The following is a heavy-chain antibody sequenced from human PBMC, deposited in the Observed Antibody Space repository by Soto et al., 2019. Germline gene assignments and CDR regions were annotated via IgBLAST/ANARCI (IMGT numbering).Heavy chain of an antibody. CDR3: ARDHRGYCSGGSCLNWFDP. Sequence: TLSLTCTVSGGSISSYYWSWIRQPPGKGLEWIGYIYYSGSTNYNPSLKSRVTISVDTSKNQFSLKLSSVTAADTAVYYCARDHRGYCSGGSCLNWFDPWGQGTLVTVSS. D-gene: IGHD2-15*01. CDR1: GGSISSYY. V-gene: IGHV4-59*01. J-gene: IGHJ5*02. CDR2: IYYSGST.